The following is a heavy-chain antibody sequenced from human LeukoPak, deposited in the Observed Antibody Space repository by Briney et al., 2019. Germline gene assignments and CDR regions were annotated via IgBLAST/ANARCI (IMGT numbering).Heavy chain of an antibody. CDR2: IYYRGTT. V-gene: IGHV4-30-4*08. CDR3: AGFPNWNNPVY. D-gene: IGHD1/OR15-1a*01. CDR1: GASISSGNYF. Sequence: SQTLSLTCSVSGASISSGNYFWSWIRQSPGKGLEWIGYIYYRGTTYYSPSLKSRVIISEDSSKSQFSLELTSVTAADTAVYYCAGFPNWNNPVYWGQGTLVTVSS. J-gene: IGHJ4*02.